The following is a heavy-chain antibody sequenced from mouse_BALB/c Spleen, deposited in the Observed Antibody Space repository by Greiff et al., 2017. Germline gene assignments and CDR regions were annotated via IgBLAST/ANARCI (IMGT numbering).Heavy chain of an antibody. CDR2: IRNKANGYTT. CDR1: GFTFTDYY. Sequence: EVHLVESGGGLVQSGGSLRLSCATSGFTFTDYYMSWVRQPPGKALEWLGFIRNKANGYTTEYSASVKGRFPISRDNSQSILYLQMNTLRAEDSATYYCARDRPLGFAYWGQGTLVTVSA. V-gene: IGHV7-3*02. D-gene: IGHD3-1*01. J-gene: IGHJ3*01. CDR3: ARDRPLGFAY.